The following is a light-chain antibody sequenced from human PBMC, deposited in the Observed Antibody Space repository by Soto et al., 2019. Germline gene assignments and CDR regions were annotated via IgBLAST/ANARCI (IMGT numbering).Light chain of an antibody. CDR2: DTS. Sequence: ILLTQSPGTLSLSAGERATLSCMASQSVSIHLAWYQQKPGQAPRLLIYDTSTRATGIPARFSGSGSGTEFTLTISSLQSEDFAVYYCQQYSNWPPITFGQGTRLEIK. CDR1: QSVSIH. V-gene: IGKV3-15*01. J-gene: IGKJ5*01. CDR3: QQYSNWPPIT.